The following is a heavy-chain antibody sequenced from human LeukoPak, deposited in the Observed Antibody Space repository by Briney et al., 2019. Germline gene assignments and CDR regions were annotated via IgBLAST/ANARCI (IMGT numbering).Heavy chain of an antibody. CDR1: GGSISSYY. D-gene: IGHD3/OR15-3a*01. Sequence: PSETLSLTCTVSGGSISSYYWSWIRQPPGKGLEWIGYIFYSGSTNYNPSLKSRVTISVDTSKNQFSLKMSSVTAAGTAVYYCARQTGSGLFILPGGQGTLVTASS. V-gene: IGHV4-59*01. CDR2: IFYSGST. J-gene: IGHJ4*02. CDR3: ARQTGSGLFILP.